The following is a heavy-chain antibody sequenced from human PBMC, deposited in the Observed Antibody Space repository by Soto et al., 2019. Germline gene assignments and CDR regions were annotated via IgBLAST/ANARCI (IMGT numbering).Heavy chain of an antibody. Sequence: ASVKVSCKVSGYRFTTYGINWVRQAPGQGLEWVGWFNPDNQNTNYAQKFQDRVSLTTDSSTNTAYMELRDLRSDDTAVYYCARVRFGDPFDFRGQGSLVTVSS. CDR3: ARVRFGDPFDF. CDR2: FNPDNQNT. V-gene: IGHV1-18*01. J-gene: IGHJ4*02. D-gene: IGHD3-16*01. CDR1: GYRFTTYG.